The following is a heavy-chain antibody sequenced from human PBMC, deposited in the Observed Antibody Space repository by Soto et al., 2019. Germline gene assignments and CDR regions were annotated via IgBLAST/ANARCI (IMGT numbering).Heavy chain of an antibody. J-gene: IGHJ2*01. CDR3: ARHLSGSYDYWYFDL. V-gene: IGHV1-18*01. D-gene: IGHD1-26*01. Sequence: ASVKVSCKASGGTFTSYGISWVRQAPGQGLEWMGWISAYNGNTNYAQKLQGRVTMTTDTSTSTAYMELRSLRSDDTAVYYCARHLSGSYDYWYFDLWGRGTLVTVSS. CDR1: GGTFTSYG. CDR2: ISAYNGNT.